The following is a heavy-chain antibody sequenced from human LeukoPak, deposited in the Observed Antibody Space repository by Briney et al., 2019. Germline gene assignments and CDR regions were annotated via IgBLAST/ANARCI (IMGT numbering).Heavy chain of an antibody. CDR3: ARGKGSTTVTTPYYYGMDV. Sequence: SETLSLTCAVYGGSFSGYYWSWIRQPPGKGLEWIGYIYYSGSTNYNPSLKSRVTISVDTSKNQFSLKLSSVTAADTAVYYCARGKGSTTVTTPYYYGMDVWGQGTTVTVSS. V-gene: IGHV4-59*01. CDR1: GGSFSGYY. D-gene: IGHD4-17*01. CDR2: IYYSGST. J-gene: IGHJ6*02.